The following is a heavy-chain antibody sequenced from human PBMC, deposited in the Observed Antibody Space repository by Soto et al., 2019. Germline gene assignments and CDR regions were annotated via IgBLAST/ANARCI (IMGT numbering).Heavy chain of an antibody. CDR1: GGSVSSGSYY. CDR3: ARDPNYYDSSGYWD. Sequence: QVQLQESGPGLVKPSETLSLTCTVSGGSVSSGSYYWSWIRQPPGKGLEWIGYIYYAGGTNYNPSLKSRVTISVHTSKNQFSLKLSSATAADTAVYYCARDPNYYDSSGYWDWGQGTLVTVSS. J-gene: IGHJ4*02. CDR2: IYYAGGT. V-gene: IGHV4-61*01. D-gene: IGHD3-22*01.